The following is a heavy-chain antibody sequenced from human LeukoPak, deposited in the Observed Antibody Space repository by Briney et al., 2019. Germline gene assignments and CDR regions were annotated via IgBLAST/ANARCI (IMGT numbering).Heavy chain of an antibody. Sequence: GRSLRLSCAASGFTFDDYAMHWVRQAPGKGLEWVANIKKDGSEKYYVDSVKGRFTISRDNAKNSLYLQMNSLRAEDTAVYYCARDMGRGAFDYWGQGTLVTVSS. CDR3: ARDMGRGAFDY. D-gene: IGHD3-10*01. CDR2: IKKDGSEK. V-gene: IGHV3-7*01. J-gene: IGHJ4*02. CDR1: GFTFDDYA.